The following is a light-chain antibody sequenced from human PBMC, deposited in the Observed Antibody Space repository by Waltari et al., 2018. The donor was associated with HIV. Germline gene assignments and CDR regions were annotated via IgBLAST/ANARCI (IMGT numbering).Light chain of an antibody. CDR1: SSNTGNNY. Sequence: QSVLTQPPSVSAAPGQKVAISCSGSSSNTGNNYVSWYQHFPGTAPKLLIYENNKRPSGMPDRFSCSKSGTTATLGITGLQTGDEADYYCEAWDLSLSAVVFGGGTRLTVL. V-gene: IGLV1-51*01. CDR2: ENN. CDR3: EAWDLSLSAVV. J-gene: IGLJ2*01.